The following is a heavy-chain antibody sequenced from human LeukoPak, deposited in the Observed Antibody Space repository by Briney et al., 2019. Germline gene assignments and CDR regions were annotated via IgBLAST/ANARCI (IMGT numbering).Heavy chain of an antibody. V-gene: IGHV3-66*01. CDR3: ARDRTGQQLISRKEYYYTDV. CDR1: GFTVSSNY. J-gene: IGHJ6*03. Sequence: GGSLRLSCAASGFTVSSNYMSWVRQAPGKGLEWFSIIHSGGSTYYADSVKGRFTISRDNSKNTLYLQMNSLRAEDTAVYYCARDRTGQQLISRKEYYYTDVWGKGTTVTISS. CDR2: IHSGGST. D-gene: IGHD4-11*01.